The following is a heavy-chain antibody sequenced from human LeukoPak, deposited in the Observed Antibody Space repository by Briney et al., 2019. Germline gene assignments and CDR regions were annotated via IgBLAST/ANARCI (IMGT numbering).Heavy chain of an antibody. D-gene: IGHD5-18*01. Sequence: ASVKVSCKASGYTXTSYGISRVRQAPGQGLEWMGWSSAYNGNTNYAQKLQGRVTMTTDTSTSTAYMELRSLRSDDTAVYYCAREGYSYAKDPNYYYYYGMDVWGQGTTVTVSS. J-gene: IGHJ6*02. V-gene: IGHV1-18*01. CDR2: SSAYNGNT. CDR3: AREGYSYAKDPNYYYYYGMDV. CDR1: GYTXTSYG.